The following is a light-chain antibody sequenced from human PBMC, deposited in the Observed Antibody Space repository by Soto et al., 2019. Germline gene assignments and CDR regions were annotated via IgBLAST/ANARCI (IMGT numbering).Light chain of an antibody. V-gene: IGKV2-30*02. Sequence: DVVPTQSPLSLPVTLGQPASISCRSSQSFVHSDGNTYLHWFQQRPGQSPRRLIYRVSTRDSGVPDRFSGGGSGTDFTLKISRVEAEDVGVYYCMEGTYWPKTFGQGTKLEIK. J-gene: IGKJ2*01. CDR3: MEGTYWPKT. CDR2: RVS. CDR1: QSFVHSDGNTY.